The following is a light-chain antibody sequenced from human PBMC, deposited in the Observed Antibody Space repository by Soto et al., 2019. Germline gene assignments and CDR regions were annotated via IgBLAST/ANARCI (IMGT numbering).Light chain of an antibody. CDR2: KAS. J-gene: IGKJ1*01. Sequence: DIQMTQSPSSLSASLGDRVTIAFRASQRITNRLNWYQHRPGKAPKLLIYKASTLKSGVPSRFSGSGSGTEFTLTISSLQPDDFATYYCQHYNSYSEAFGQGTKVDTK. V-gene: IGKV1-5*03. CDR1: QRITNR. CDR3: QHYNSYSEA.